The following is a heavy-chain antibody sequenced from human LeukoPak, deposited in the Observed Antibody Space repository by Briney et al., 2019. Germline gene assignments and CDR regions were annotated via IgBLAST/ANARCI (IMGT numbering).Heavy chain of an antibody. CDR3: ARDVSPNGVVDY. CDR2: IYYSGST. D-gene: IGHD2-8*01. CDR1: GDSISSGAYY. V-gene: IGHV4-39*07. J-gene: IGHJ4*02. Sequence: SETLSLTCTVSGDSISSGAYYWGWIRQPPGKGLEWIGSIYYSGSTYDNPSLKSQVTISVDTSRNQFSLKLSSVTAADTAVYYCARDVSPNGVVDYWGQGTLVTVSS.